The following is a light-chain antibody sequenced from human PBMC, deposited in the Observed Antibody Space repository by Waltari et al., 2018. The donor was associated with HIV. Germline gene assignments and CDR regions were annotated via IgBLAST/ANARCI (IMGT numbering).Light chain of an antibody. CDR3: HQYASFSVT. CDR1: QNVGAF. V-gene: IGKV1-5*03. CDR2: QAS. J-gene: IGKJ1*01. Sequence: DIRLTQSPSTMSASAGDRVAITCRAGQNVGAFLAWYQQKPGKPPKLLIYQASILEGGVPSMFSGRVSASCFTLTINGLHSDDFATYYCHQYASFSVTLGQGTKVEL.